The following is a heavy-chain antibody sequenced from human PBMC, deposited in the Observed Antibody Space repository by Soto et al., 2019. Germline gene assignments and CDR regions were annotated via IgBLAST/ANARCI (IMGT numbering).Heavy chain of an antibody. V-gene: IGHV3-23*01. CDR2: MSGSGAST. D-gene: IGHD6-19*01. Sequence: GGSLRLSCAASGFTFSNYPMSWVRQAPGKGLEWVSGMSGSGASTYYADSVKGRFAISRDNSKNTLYLQMNSLRGEDTAICYCAKVGSGWYYFDYWGQGTLVTVSS. CDR3: AKVGSGWYYFDY. CDR1: GFTFSNYP. J-gene: IGHJ4*02.